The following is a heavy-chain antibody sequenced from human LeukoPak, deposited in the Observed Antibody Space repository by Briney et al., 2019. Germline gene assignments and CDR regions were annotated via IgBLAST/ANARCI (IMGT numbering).Heavy chain of an antibody. CDR2: IYYSGST. CDR1: GGSISSYY. D-gene: IGHD2-21*02. V-gene: IGHV4-59*12. CDR3: ASGGIYCGGDCYRHFDC. Sequence: SETLSLTCTVSGGSISSYYWSWIRQPPGKGLEWIGYIYYSGSTNYNPSLKSRVTISVDTSKNQFSLKLKSVTAADTAVYYCASGGIYCGGDCYRHFDCWGQGTLVTVSS. J-gene: IGHJ4*02.